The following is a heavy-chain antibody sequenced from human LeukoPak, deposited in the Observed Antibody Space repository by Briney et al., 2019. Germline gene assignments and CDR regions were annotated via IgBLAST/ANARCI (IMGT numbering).Heavy chain of an antibody. D-gene: IGHD1-1*01. Sequence: PSETLSLTCAVYGGSFSGYYWNWIRQPPGKGLEWIGEINHSGSTNYNPSLKSRVIISIDTSKNQFSLKLSSVTAADTADYYCARLLPRTGTTAYYFHNDMDVWGKGTTVTISS. CDR1: GGSFSGYY. J-gene: IGHJ6*03. CDR3: ARLLPRTGTTAYYFHNDMDV. CDR2: INHSGST. V-gene: IGHV4-34*01.